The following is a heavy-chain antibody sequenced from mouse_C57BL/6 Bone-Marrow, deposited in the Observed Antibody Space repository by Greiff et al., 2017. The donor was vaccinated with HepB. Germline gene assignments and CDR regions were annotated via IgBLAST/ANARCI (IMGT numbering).Heavy chain of an antibody. V-gene: IGHV3-6*01. CDR2: ISYDGSN. CDR1: GYSITSGYY. D-gene: IGHD1-1*01. Sequence: ESGPGLVKPSQSLSLTCSVTGYSITSGYYWNWIRQFPGNKLEWMGYISYDGSNNYNPSLKNRISITRDTSKNQFFLKLNSVTTEDTATYYCARGGGSSSFAYWGQGTLVTVSA. J-gene: IGHJ3*01. CDR3: ARGGGSSSFAY.